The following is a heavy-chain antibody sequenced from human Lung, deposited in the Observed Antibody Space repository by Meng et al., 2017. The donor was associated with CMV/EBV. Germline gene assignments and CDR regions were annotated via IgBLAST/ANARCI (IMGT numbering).Heavy chain of an antibody. CDR2: INAYNINT. J-gene: IGHJ5*02. CDR1: GYTFTSHS. V-gene: IGHV1-18*01. D-gene: IGHD2/OR15-2a*01. CDR3: ARARFYDTTANWFDP. Sequence: SGYTFTSHSITCVRQAPGQGLQWVGWINAYNINTNYAQKLPGRVTMTTDTSTSTAYMELRSLRSDDTAIYYCARARFYDTTANWFDPWGQGTLVTVSS.